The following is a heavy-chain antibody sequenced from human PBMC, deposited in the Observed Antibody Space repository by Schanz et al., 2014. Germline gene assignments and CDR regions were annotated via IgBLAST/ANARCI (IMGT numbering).Heavy chain of an antibody. CDR3: ASSGAGYSSSWDFDY. Sequence: QVQLVQSGAEVKKPGSSVKVSCKASGGTFSTYTISWVRQAPGQGLEWMGRIIPILGIANYAQKFQGRVTITADKSTFTASMDVSSLRSDDTAVYYCASSGAGYSSSWDFDYWGQGTLVTVSS. J-gene: IGHJ4*02. V-gene: IGHV1-69*02. D-gene: IGHD6-13*01. CDR1: GGTFSTYT. CDR2: IIPILGIA.